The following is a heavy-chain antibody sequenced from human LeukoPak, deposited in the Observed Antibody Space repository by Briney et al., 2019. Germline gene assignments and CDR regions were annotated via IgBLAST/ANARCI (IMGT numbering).Heavy chain of an antibody. CDR2: ISSSSSYI. CDR1: GFTFSSYI. D-gene: IGHD6-19*01. J-gene: IGHJ4*02. V-gene: IGHV3-21*01. Sequence: GGSLRLSCAASGFTFSSYIMNWVRQAPGKGLEWVSSISSSSSYIYYADSVKGRFTISRDNAKNSLYLQMNSLRAEDTAVYYCARDGYSSGPEQMKSSQYYFDYWGQGTLVTVSS. CDR3: ARDGYSSGPEQMKSSQYYFDY.